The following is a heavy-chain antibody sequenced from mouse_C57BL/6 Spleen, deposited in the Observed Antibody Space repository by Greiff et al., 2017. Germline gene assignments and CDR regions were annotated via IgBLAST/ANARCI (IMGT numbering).Heavy chain of an antibody. J-gene: IGHJ2*01. CDR3: ARSGYLFYFGC. CDR1: GYAFSSSW. CDR2: IYPGDGDT. D-gene: IGHD3-1*01. Sequence: VQLQESGPELVKPGASVKISCKASGYAFSSSWMNWVKQRPGKGLEWIGRIYPGDGDTNYNGKFKGKATLTADKSSSTAYMQLSSLTSEDSAVYFCARSGYLFYFGCWGQGTTLTVSS. V-gene: IGHV1-82*01.